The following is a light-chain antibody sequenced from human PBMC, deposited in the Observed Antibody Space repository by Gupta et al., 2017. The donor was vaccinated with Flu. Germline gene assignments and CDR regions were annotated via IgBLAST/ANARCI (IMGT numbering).Light chain of an antibody. CDR1: QSVSSN. Sequence: IVMKQSPATLSVSPGERATLSCRASQSVSSNLAWYQQKPGQAPRLLIYGAFSRATGIPARFSGSGSGTEFTLTISSLQSDDFALYYCQQYNIWPLTFGGGTKVEIK. V-gene: IGKV3-15*01. CDR2: GAF. J-gene: IGKJ4*01. CDR3: QQYNIWPLT.